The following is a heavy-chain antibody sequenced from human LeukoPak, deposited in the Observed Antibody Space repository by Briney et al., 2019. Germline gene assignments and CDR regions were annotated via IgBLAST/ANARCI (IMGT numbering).Heavy chain of an antibody. D-gene: IGHD3-16*01. J-gene: IGHJ6*03. CDR1: GGSISSSSYY. Sequence: PSETLSLTCTVSGGSISSSSYYWGWIRQPPGKGLEWIGSIYYSGSTYYNPSLKSRVTISVDTSKNQFSLKLSSVTAADTAVYYCAREDWGVFPRRNYYMDVWGKGTTVTVSS. CDR2: IYYSGST. CDR3: AREDWGVFPRRNYYMDV. V-gene: IGHV4-39*07.